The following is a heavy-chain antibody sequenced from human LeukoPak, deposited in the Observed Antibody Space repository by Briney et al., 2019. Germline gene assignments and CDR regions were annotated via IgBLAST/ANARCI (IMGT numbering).Heavy chain of an antibody. CDR1: GGSFSGYY. J-gene: IGHJ5*02. V-gene: IGHV4-34*01. CDR3: ARGPGGYCSGGSCYSVRWFDP. D-gene: IGHD2-15*01. CDR2: INHSGST. Sequence: PSETLSLTCAVYGGSFSGYYWSWIRQPPGKGLEWIGEINHSGSTNYNPSLKSRVTISVDTSKNQFSLKLSSVTAADTAVYYCARGPGGYCSGGSCYSVRWFDPWGQGTLVTVSS.